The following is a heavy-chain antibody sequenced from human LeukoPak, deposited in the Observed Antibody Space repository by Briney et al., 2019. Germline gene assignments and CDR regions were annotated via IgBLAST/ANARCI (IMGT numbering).Heavy chain of an antibody. J-gene: IGHJ4*02. D-gene: IGHD5-18*01. CDR3: ARDYSRGYSYGADY. Sequence: ASVKVSCKASGYTFTGYYMHWVRQAPGQGLEWMGRINPNSGGTNYAQKFQGRVTMTRDTSISTAYMELSRLRSDDPAVYYCARDYSRGYSYGADYWGQGALVTVAS. V-gene: IGHV1-2*06. CDR2: INPNSGGT. CDR1: GYTFTGYY.